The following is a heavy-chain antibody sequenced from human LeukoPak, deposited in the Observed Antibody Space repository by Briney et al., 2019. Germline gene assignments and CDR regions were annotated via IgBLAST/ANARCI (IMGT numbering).Heavy chain of an antibody. D-gene: IGHD2-21*02. V-gene: IGHV4-59*01. CDR2: ISSSGST. Sequence: SETLSLTCTVSGGSIRSYFWSWIRQPPGKGLEWIGYISSSGSTNYNPALKSRVIISVDTSKKQFFLKLSSVTAADTAIYYCARYFCDGTCYHFDYWGQGTLVTVSS. CDR1: GGSIRSYF. J-gene: IGHJ4*02. CDR3: ARYFCDGTCYHFDY.